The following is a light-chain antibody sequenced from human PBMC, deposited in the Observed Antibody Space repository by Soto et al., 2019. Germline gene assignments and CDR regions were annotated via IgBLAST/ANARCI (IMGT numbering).Light chain of an antibody. J-gene: IGKJ5*01. CDR1: QSVSSSY. Sequence: EIVLTQSPGTLSLSPGERATLSCRASQSVSSSYLAWYQQKPGQAPRLLIYGASSRATGIPDRFSGSGSGTDFILTINRLEPEDFAGYYCQQYGSSPPITFGQGTRLEIK. CDR2: GAS. CDR3: QQYGSSPPIT. V-gene: IGKV3-20*01.